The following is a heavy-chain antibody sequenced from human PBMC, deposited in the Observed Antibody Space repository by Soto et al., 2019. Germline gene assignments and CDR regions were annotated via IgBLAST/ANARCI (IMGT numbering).Heavy chain of an antibody. CDR1: GFTFSSYA. Sequence: GGSLRLSCAASGFTFSSYAMSWVRQAPGKGLEWVSAISGSGGSTYYADSVKGRFTISRDNSKNTLYLQMNSLRAEDTAVYYCAKGYKFDPRTYYYDSSGYWDLGYFDYWGQGTLVTVSS. V-gene: IGHV3-23*01. CDR2: ISGSGGST. J-gene: IGHJ4*02. D-gene: IGHD3-22*01. CDR3: AKGYKFDPRTYYYDSSGYWDLGYFDY.